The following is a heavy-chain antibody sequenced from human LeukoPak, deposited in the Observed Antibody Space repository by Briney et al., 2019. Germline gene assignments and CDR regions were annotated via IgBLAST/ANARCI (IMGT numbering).Heavy chain of an antibody. D-gene: IGHD1-7*01. Sequence: SETLSLTCTGSGGSISSYYWSWIRQPPGKGLEWIGYIYYSGSTNYNPSLKSRVTISVDTSKNQFSLKLSSVTAADTAVYYCATTTGTTSYFDYWGQGTLVTVSS. V-gene: IGHV4-59*08. CDR1: GGSISSYY. J-gene: IGHJ4*02. CDR3: ATTTGTTSYFDY. CDR2: IYYSGST.